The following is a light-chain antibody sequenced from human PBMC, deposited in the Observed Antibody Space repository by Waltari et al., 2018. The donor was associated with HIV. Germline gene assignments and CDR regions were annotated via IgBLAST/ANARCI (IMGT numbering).Light chain of an antibody. CDR3: AAWDNSLSAWV. CDR1: RSNIGSNY. Sequence: QSVLTQPPSASGTPGQRVSIPCSGSRSNIGSNYVYWYQQLPGTAPKLLMYRNDERPSGVPDRFSGSKSGTSASLALSGLRSEDEADYYCAAWDNSLSAWVFGGGTKLTVL. J-gene: IGLJ3*02. V-gene: IGLV1-47*01. CDR2: RND.